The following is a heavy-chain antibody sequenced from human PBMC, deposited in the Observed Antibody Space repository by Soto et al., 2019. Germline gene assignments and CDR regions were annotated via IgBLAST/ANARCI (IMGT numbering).Heavy chain of an antibody. CDR3: AREFTPSYCSGGSCYSPLDDYYYYGMDV. CDR1: GFTFSSYG. Sequence: QVQLVESGGGVVQPGRSLRLSCAASGFTFSSYGMHWVRQAPGKGLEWVAVIWYDGSNKYYADSVKGRFTISRDNSKNTLYLQMNSLRAEDTAVYYCAREFTPSYCSGGSCYSPLDDYYYYGMDVWGQGTTVTVSS. J-gene: IGHJ6*02. CDR2: IWYDGSNK. D-gene: IGHD2-15*01. V-gene: IGHV3-33*01.